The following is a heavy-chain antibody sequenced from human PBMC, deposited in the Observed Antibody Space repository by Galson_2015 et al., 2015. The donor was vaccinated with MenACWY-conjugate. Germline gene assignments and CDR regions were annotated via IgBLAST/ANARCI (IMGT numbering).Heavy chain of an antibody. J-gene: IGHJ3*02. V-gene: IGHV3-7*03. CDR3: ARGSDGRNAFDI. Sequence: SLRLSCATSGFTFITYWMSWVRQAPGKGLEWVANINQDTTEKYYVDSVKGRFTISRDYAKNSVYLQMNNLRVEDTAIYHCARGSDGRNAFDIWGQGTMVTVSS. CDR1: GFTFITYW. CDR2: INQDTTEK. D-gene: IGHD1-26*01.